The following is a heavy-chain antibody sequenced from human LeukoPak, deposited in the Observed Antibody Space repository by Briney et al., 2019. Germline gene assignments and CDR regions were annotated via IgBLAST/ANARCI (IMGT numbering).Heavy chain of an antibody. D-gene: IGHD3-22*01. CDR2: ISYDGSNK. CDR3: AKDRAITMIVVVPDY. CDR1: GFTFSSYG. Sequence: GGSLRLSCGASGFTFSSYGMHWVRQAPGKGLEWGAVISYDGSNKYYADSVKGRFTISRDNSKNTLYLQMNSLRAEDTAVYYCAKDRAITMIVVVPDYWGQGTLATVSS. V-gene: IGHV3-30*18. J-gene: IGHJ4*02.